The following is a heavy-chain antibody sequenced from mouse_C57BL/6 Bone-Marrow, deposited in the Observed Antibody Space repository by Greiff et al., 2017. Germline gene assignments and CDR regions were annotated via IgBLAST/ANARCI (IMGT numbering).Heavy chain of an antibody. V-gene: IGHV5-4*01. CDR3: ASSLAY. CDR1: GFTFSSYA. Sequence: VQLKESGGGLVKPGGSLKLSCAASGFTFSSYAMSWVRQTPEKRLEWVATISDGGSYTYYPDNVKGRFTISRDNAKNNLYLQMSHLKSEDTAMYYCASSLAYWGQGTLVTVSA. J-gene: IGHJ3*01. CDR2: ISDGGSYT.